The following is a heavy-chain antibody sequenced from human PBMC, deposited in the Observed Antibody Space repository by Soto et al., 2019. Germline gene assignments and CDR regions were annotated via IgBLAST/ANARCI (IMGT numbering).Heavy chain of an antibody. CDR3: AKNGSSYGLDY. CDR2: ISYDGSNK. V-gene: IGHV3-30*18. D-gene: IGHD5-18*01. Sequence: GGSLRLSCASSGFTFISYGMHWVRQAPGKGLEWVAVISYDGSNKYYADSVKGRFTISRDNSKNTLYLQMNSLRAEDTAVYYCAKNGSSYGLDYWGQGTLVTVSS. J-gene: IGHJ4*02. CDR1: GFTFISYG.